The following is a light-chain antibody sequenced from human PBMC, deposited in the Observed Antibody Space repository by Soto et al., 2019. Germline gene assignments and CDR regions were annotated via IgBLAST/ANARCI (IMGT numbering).Light chain of an antibody. CDR1: SSDVGGYDY. CDR3: SSYVGTNSYV. J-gene: IGLJ1*01. Sequence: VLIQPPSASGSPGQSVTISCTGTSSDVGGYDYVSWYKQHPGKAPKLMIYEVSKRPSGVPDRFSGSKSGNTAALTVSGLQAEDEADYYCSSYVGTNSYVFGTGTKVTVL. CDR2: EVS. V-gene: IGLV2-8*01.